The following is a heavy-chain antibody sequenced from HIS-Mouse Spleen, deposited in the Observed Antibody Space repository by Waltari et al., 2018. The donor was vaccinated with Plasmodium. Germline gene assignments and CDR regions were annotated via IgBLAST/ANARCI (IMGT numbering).Heavy chain of an antibody. CDR2: INPNSGGT. J-gene: IGHJ4*02. D-gene: IGHD6-13*01. CDR3: ARDLAAAGHFDY. V-gene: IGHV1-2*02. Sequence: QVQLVQAGAEVKKRGASVKVSCKASAYTFTVSYMPWVRQAPGHGLEWMGWINPNSGGTNYAQKFQGRVTMTRDTSISTAYMELSRLRSDDTAVYYCARDLAAAGHFDYWGQGTLVTVSS. CDR1: AYTFTVSY.